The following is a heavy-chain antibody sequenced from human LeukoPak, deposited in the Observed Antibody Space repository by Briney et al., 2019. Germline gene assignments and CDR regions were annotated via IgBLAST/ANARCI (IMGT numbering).Heavy chain of an antibody. J-gene: IGHJ4*02. V-gene: IGHV4-39*07. D-gene: IGHD1-26*01. CDR3: ARLGWELPEYYFDY. Sequence: SETLSLTCTVSGGSISSSTSYWGWVRQPPGMGLESIGIIFYTGSTYYNPSLKSRVTISVDTSKSQFSLKLSSVTAADTAVYYCARLGWELPEYYFDYWGQGTLVTVSS. CDR2: IFYTGST. CDR1: GGSISSSTSY.